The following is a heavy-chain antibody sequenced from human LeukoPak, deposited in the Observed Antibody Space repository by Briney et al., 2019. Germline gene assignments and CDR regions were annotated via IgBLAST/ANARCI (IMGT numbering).Heavy chain of an antibody. Sequence: GGSLRLSCAASGFTFSSYSMNWVRQAPGKGLEWVSSISSSSSYRYYADSVKGRFTISRDNAKNSLYLQMNSLRAEDTAVYYCAREVLHYYDSSGYYFDYWGQGTLVTVSS. CDR3: AREVLHYYDSSGYYFDY. J-gene: IGHJ4*02. CDR1: GFTFSSYS. CDR2: ISSSSSYR. V-gene: IGHV3-21*01. D-gene: IGHD3-22*01.